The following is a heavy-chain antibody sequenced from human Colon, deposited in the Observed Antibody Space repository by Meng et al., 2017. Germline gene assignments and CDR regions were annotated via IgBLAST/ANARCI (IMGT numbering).Heavy chain of an antibody. CDR3: ARGYRGSTYFAY. CDR1: GDSVTTTISS. Sequence: QLQLQESGSRLVKPSQNLSLTCAVSGDSVTTTISSWSWIRQSPGKVLELIGNIYDNGYTYYSPSLRSRVTISVDRSNNQFSLNLNSVTAADTAVYFCARGYRGSTYFAYWCQGILVTVSS. J-gene: IGHJ4*02. D-gene: IGHD3-16*01. V-gene: IGHV4-30-2*06. CDR2: IYDNGYT.